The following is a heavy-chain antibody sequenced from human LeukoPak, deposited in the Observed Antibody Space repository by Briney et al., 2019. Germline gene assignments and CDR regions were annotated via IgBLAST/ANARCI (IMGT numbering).Heavy chain of an antibody. J-gene: IGHJ5*02. CDR1: GFTFDDYA. V-gene: IGHV3-9*01. Sequence: PGRSLRLSCAASGFTFDDYAMHWVRQAPGKGLEWVSGISWNSGSIGYADSVKGRFTISRDNAKNSLYLQMNSLRAEDTALYYCAKSGTTVTTQNWFDPWGQGTLVTVSS. D-gene: IGHD4-17*01. CDR2: ISWNSGSI. CDR3: AKSGTTVTTQNWFDP.